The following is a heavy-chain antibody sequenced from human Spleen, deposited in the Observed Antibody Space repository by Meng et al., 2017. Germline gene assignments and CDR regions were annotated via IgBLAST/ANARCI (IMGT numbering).Heavy chain of an antibody. Sequence: QLQLQESGSRLVKPSQTLSLTCAVSGGSINSGDYSWIWIRQPPGKGLEWIGYIYHSGSTYYKPSLKSRVTLSVDRSKNHFSLKLNSVTAADTAVYYCARAYDWGFFDLWGRGTLVTVSS. CDR3: ARAYDWGFFDL. V-gene: IGHV4-30-2*01. CDR2: IYHSGST. CDR1: GGSINSGDYS. D-gene: IGHD3-10*02. J-gene: IGHJ2*01.